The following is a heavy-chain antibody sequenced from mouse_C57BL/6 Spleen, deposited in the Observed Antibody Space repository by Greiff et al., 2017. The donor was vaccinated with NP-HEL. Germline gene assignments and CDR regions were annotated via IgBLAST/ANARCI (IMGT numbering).Heavy chain of an antibody. V-gene: IGHV1-18*01. J-gene: IGHJ2*01. CDR2: INPNNGGT. Sequence: EVQLQQPGPELVKPGASVKIPCKASGYTFTNYNMDWVKQSHGQSLEWIGDINPNNGGTIYNQKFKGKATLTVDKSSSTAYMELRSLTAEDTAVYYCARWGDSSGSFDYWGQGTTLTVSS. CDR1: GYTFTNYN. CDR3: ARWGDSSGSFDY. D-gene: IGHD3-2*02.